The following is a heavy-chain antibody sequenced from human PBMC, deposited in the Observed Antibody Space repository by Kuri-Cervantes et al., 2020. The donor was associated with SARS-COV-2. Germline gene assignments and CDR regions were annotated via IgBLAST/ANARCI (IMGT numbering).Heavy chain of an antibody. CDR3: ARAGIFGVVIAYYYYYMDV. Sequence: GSLRLSCSVSGYSISTGYYWNWIRQPPEKGLEWIGSVHHSGGTYYNPSLKSRVTISVDTSKNQFSLKLSSVTAADTAVYYCARAGIFGVVIAYYYYYMDVWGKGTTVTVSS. CDR1: GYSISTGYY. J-gene: IGHJ6*03. V-gene: IGHV4-38-2*02. D-gene: IGHD3-3*01. CDR2: VHHSGGT.